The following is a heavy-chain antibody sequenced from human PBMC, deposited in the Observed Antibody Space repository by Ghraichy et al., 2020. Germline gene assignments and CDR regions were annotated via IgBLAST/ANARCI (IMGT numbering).Heavy chain of an antibody. CDR1: GFTYNKYA. J-gene: IGHJ4*02. CDR2: ITKDSDST. Sequence: GGSLRLSCAASGFTYNKYAMNWVRQAPGKGLEFVSTITKDSDSTFYIDSVKGRFTISRDNSKNSHYLQMNSLRAEDTAVYYCTTNWAKVATCDYCGQGAVVIVSS. CDR3: TTNWAKVATCDY. V-gene: IGHV3-23*01. D-gene: IGHD1-1*01.